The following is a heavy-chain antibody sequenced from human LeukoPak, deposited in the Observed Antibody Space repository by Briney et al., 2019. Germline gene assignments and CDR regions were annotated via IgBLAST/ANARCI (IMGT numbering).Heavy chain of an antibody. CDR2: INPNSGGT. Sequence: ASVKVSCKASGYTFTGYYMHWVRQAPGQGLEWMGWINPNSGGTNYAQKFQGRVTMTRDTSISTAYMGLSRLRSDDTAVYYCARTLLDYYYGSGGGVSNWFDPWGQGTLVTVSS. J-gene: IGHJ5*02. CDR1: GYTFTGYY. V-gene: IGHV1-2*02. D-gene: IGHD3-10*01. CDR3: ARTLLDYYYGSGGGVSNWFDP.